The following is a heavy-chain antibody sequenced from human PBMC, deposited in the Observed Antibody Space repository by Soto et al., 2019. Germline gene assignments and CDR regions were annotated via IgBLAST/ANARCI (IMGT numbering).Heavy chain of an antibody. CDR3: ARNSPLLENDYYGMDV. J-gene: IGHJ6*02. CDR1: GDSISSNY. D-gene: IGHD2-21*01. Sequence: SETLSLTCTVSGDSISSNYWSWIRQPPGKGLEWIGYIYYSGNPTYNPSFKSRVTMSVDRSKNQFSLRLSSLTAADTAVYYCARNSPLLENDYYGMDVWGQGTTVTVSS. V-gene: IGHV4-59*08. CDR2: IYYSGNP.